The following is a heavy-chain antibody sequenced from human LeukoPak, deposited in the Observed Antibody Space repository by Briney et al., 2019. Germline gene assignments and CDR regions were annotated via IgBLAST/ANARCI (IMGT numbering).Heavy chain of an antibody. D-gene: IGHD6-13*01. Sequence: ASVKVSCKASGYTFTSYDINWVRQATGQGLEWMGWINPNSGGTNYAQKFQGRVTMTRDTSISTAYMELSRLRSDDTAVYYCARGAGSDYYYYMDVWGKGTTVTVSS. CDR3: ARGAGSDYYYYMDV. CDR1: GYTFTSYD. CDR2: INPNSGGT. V-gene: IGHV1-2*02. J-gene: IGHJ6*03.